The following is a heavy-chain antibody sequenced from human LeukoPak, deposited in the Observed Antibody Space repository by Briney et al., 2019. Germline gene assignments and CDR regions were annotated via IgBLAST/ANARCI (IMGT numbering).Heavy chain of an antibody. CDR2: ISSSGSTI. J-gene: IGHJ4*02. Sequence: GGSLRLSCAASGFTFSSYEMNWVRQAPGKGVEWVSYISSSGSTIYYADSVKGRFTISRDNARNSLYLQMSSLRAEDTAVYYCARETTEGNYDFWSDYFGYWGQGSLVTVSS. CDR1: GFTFSSYE. CDR3: ARETTEGNYDFWSDYFGY. D-gene: IGHD3-3*01. V-gene: IGHV3-48*03.